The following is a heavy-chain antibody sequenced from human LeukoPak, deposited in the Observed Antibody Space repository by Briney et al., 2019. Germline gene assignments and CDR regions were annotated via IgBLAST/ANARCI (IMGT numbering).Heavy chain of an antibody. CDR3: AGTAALDAFDI. J-gene: IGHJ3*02. Sequence: GGSLRLYCAASRFTFEDYAMHWVGQAPGQGRVWVSGISWNSGSIGYADSVKGRFTISRDNAKNSLYLQMNSLRAEDMALYYCAGTAALDAFDIWGQGTMVTVSS. V-gene: IGHV3-9*03. D-gene: IGHD6-25*01. CDR1: RFTFEDYA. CDR2: ISWNSGSI.